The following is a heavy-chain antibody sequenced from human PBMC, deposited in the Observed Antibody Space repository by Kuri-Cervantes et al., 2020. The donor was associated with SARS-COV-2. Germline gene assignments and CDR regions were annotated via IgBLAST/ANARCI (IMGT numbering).Heavy chain of an antibody. D-gene: IGHD2-8*01. CDR1: GYTFTGYY. J-gene: IGHJ4*02. CDR3: ARILMVYSFDH. Sequence: ASVKVSCKASGYTFTGYYMHWVRQAPGQGLEWMGWINPNSGGTNYAQKFQGWVTMTRDTSISTAYMELSSLRSEDTAVYYCARILMVYSFDHWGQGTLVTVSS. CDR2: INPNSGGT. V-gene: IGHV1-2*04.